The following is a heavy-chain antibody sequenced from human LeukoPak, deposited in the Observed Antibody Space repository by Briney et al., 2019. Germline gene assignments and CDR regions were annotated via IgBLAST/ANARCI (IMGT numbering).Heavy chain of an antibody. CDR1: GFTFRGYW. Sequence: PGGSLRLSCVGSGFTFRGYWFHWVRQAPGQGLVWVSRINVDGSDTSNADSVKGRFTISRDDAKNTVCLQMNSLRVEDSAVYYCVTLTSAVGQRAFDVWGQGTTVTVSS. V-gene: IGHV3-74*01. CDR2: INVDGSDT. D-gene: IGHD4-23*01. CDR3: VTLTSAVGQRAFDV. J-gene: IGHJ3*01.